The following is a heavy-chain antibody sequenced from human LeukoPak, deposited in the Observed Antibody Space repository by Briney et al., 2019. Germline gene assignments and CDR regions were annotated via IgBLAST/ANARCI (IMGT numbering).Heavy chain of an antibody. J-gene: IGHJ4*02. CDR2: ISSSSSYI. CDR3: ARSTVFGYYFDY. CDR1: GFTFSSYS. V-gene: IGHV3-21*01. Sequence: GGSLRLSCAASGFTFSSYSMNWVRQAPGKGLEWVSSISSSSSYIYYADSVKGRFTISRDNAKNSLYLQMNSLRAEDTAVYYCARSTVFGYYFDYWGQGTLVTVSS. D-gene: IGHD3-10*02.